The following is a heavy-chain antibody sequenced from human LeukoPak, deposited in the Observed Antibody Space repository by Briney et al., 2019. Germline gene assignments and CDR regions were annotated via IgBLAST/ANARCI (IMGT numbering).Heavy chain of an antibody. CDR2: IWFDGSNK. J-gene: IGHJ4*02. Sequence: GGSLRLSCAASGFTFSSYGMHWVRQAPGKGLEWVAFIWFDGSNKHYADSVKGRFTISRDNSEDTLYLQMNSLRAEDTAVYYCVSFYETYWGRGTLVTVSS. CDR1: GFTFSSYG. V-gene: IGHV3-33*08. D-gene: IGHD2/OR15-2a*01. CDR3: VSFYETY.